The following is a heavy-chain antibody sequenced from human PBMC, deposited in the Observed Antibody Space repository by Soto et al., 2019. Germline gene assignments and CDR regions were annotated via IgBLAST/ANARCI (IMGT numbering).Heavy chain of an antibody. CDR1: GYTYTSYG. D-gene: IGHD2-2*02. CDR3: ARDSRFTAYNYGMDV. Sequence: GASVKVSCKASGYTYTSYGISWVRQAPGQGLEWMGWINTYNGDTRYAHTLQGRVSLTTDTSTNTANMELRSLISDDTAIYYCARDSRFTAYNYGMDVWAQGTTVTVSS. CDR2: INTYNGDT. J-gene: IGHJ6*02. V-gene: IGHV1-18*01.